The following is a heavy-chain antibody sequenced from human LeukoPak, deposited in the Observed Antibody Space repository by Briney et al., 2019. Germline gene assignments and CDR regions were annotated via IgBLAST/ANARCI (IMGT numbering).Heavy chain of an antibody. V-gene: IGHV4-59*01. CDR1: GGSISNYY. J-gene: IGHJ4*02. D-gene: IGHD1-26*01. Sequence: SETLSLTCTVSGGSISNYYWSWIRQPPGKGLEWIGYVYYSGSTNYNPSLKSRGAISVDTSKNQFSLKLSSVTAADTAVYYCARAEGAIPYLDYWGQGTLVTVSS. CDR3: ARAEGAIPYLDY. CDR2: VYYSGST.